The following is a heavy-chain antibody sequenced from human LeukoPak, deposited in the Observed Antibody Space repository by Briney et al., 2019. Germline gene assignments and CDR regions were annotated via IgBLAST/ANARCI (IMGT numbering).Heavy chain of an antibody. V-gene: IGHV3-23*01. D-gene: IGHD3-9*01. CDR2: ISGSGGST. CDR1: GGSFSGYY. CDR3: ASPYYDILTGYQTKYFQH. J-gene: IGHJ1*01. Sequence: ETLSLTCAVYGGSFSGYYWSWIRQPPGKGLEWVSAISGSGGSTYYADSVKGRFTISRDNSKNTLYLQMNSLRAEDTAVYYCASPYYDILTGYQTKYFQHWGQGTLVTVSS.